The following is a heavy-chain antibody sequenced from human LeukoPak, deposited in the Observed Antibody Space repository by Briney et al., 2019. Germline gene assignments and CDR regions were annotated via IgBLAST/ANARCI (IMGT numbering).Heavy chain of an antibody. V-gene: IGHV3-9*03. CDR2: ISWNSGSI. J-gene: IGHJ3*02. CDR3: AKDILDGDYANDAFDI. Sequence: PGRSLRLSCAASGFTFDDYAMHWVRQAPGKGLEWLSGISWNSGSIGYADSVKGRFTTSRDNAKNSLYLQMNSLRAEDMALYYCAKDILDGDYANDAFDIWGQGTMVTVSS. CDR1: GFTFDDYA. D-gene: IGHD4-17*01.